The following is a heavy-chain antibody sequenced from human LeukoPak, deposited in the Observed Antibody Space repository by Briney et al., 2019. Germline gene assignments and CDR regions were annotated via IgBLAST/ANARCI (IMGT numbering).Heavy chain of an antibody. J-gene: IGHJ4*02. CDR1: GGSISSSSYY. Sequence: SETLSLTCTVSGGSISSSSYYWGWIRQPPGKGLEWIGSIYYTGSTSYNPSLKSRVTMSLDTSKNQFSLKLSSVTAADTAVYYCARETSGYYEFFDYWGQGTLVTVSS. D-gene: IGHD3-22*01. V-gene: IGHV4-39*07. CDR3: ARETSGYYEFFDY. CDR2: IYYTGST.